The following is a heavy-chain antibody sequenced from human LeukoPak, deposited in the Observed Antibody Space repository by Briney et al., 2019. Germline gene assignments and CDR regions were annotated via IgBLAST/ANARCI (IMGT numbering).Heavy chain of an antibody. V-gene: IGHV4-59*01. CDR2: IYYSGST. J-gene: IGHJ6*03. Sequence: PSETLSLTCTVSGGSISNYYWSWIRQPPGKGLEWIGYIYYSGSTRYNPSLKSRFTISVDTSKNQFSLKVSSVTAADTAVYYCGRVTYYHYYMDVWGKGTTVTVSS. CDR3: GRVTYYHYYMDV. CDR1: GGSISNYY.